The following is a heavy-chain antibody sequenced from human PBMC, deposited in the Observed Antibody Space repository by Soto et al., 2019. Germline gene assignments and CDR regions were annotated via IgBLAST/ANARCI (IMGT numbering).Heavy chain of an antibody. V-gene: IGHV3-23*01. D-gene: IGHD3-3*01. CDR3: AKEKPRDDFWSGIFDY. CDR2: ISGSGGST. J-gene: IGHJ4*02. CDR1: GFTFSSYA. Sequence: GGSLRLSCAASGFTFSSYAMSWVRQAPGKGLEWVSAISGSGGSTYYADSVKGRFTISRDNSKNTLYLQMNSLRAEDTAVYYWAKEKPRDDFWSGIFDYWGQGTLVTVSS.